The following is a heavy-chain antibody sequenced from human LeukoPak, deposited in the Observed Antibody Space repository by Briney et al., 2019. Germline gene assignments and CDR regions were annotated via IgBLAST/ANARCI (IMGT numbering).Heavy chain of an antibody. D-gene: IGHD3-22*01. CDR2: ISGSGGST. J-gene: IGHJ4*02. CDR1: GFTFSSYA. Sequence: GGSLRLSCAASGFTFSSYAVSWVRQAPGKGLEWVSAISGSGGSTYYADSVKGRFTISRDNSKNTLYLQMNSLRAEDTAVYYCAKESLYYYDSSGYYSYYFDYWGQGTLVTVSS. V-gene: IGHV3-23*01. CDR3: AKESLYYYDSSGYYSYYFDY.